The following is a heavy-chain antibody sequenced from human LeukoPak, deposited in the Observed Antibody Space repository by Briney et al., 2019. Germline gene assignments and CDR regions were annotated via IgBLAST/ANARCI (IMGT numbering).Heavy chain of an antibody. J-gene: IGHJ4*02. CDR3: AKDKNSVIAVAGDY. CDR2: MSDTT. V-gene: IGHV3-23*01. D-gene: IGHD6-19*01. CDR1: GFTFSTYA. Sequence: GGSLRLSCAASGFTFSTYAMSWVRQAPGKGLEWVSAMSDTTYYADSVRGRFTISRDNAKNTLYLEMNSLRAEDTAVYYCAKDKNSVIAVAGDYWGQGTLVTVSS.